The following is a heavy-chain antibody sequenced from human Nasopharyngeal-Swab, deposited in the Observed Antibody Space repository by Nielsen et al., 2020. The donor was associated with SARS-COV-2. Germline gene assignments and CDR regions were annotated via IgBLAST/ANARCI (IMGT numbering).Heavy chain of an antibody. V-gene: IGHV3-74*01. CDR2: IKSDGSST. Sequence: GESLKISCAASGFVFSSYWMHWVRQAPGKGLVWVSRIKSDGSSTSYADSVKGRFTISRDNAKNTLFLQMNSLRAEDTAVYYCARESIAAAGPGMDVWGQGTTVTVSS. D-gene: IGHD6-13*01. CDR3: ARESIAAAGPGMDV. CDR1: GFVFSSYW. J-gene: IGHJ6*02.